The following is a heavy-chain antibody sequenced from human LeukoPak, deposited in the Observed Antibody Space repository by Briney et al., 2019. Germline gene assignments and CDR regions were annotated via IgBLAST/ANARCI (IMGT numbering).Heavy chain of an antibody. CDR2: ISSGSVTI. V-gene: IGHV3-48*01. CDR1: GFTFNNYG. D-gene: IGHD1-26*01. CDR3: ARTRELLRDYYYYYMDV. Sequence: GGSLRLSCAASGFTFNNYGMNWVRQAPGKGLEWVAYISSGSVTIYYADSVKGRFTISRDNARNSLYLQMNTLRAEDTALYYCARTRELLRDYYYYYMDVWGKGTTVTVSS. J-gene: IGHJ6*03.